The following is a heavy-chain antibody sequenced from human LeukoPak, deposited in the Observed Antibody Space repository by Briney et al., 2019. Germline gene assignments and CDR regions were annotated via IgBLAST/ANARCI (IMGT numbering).Heavy chain of an antibody. CDR1: GFTFSSYA. CDR3: AKIPPPVTMVRGVSFDY. Sequence: PGGSLRLSCAASGFTFSSYAMSWVRQAPGKGLEWVSAISGSGGSTYYADSVKGRFTISRDNSKNTLYLQMNSLRAEDTAVYYCAKIPPPVTMVRGVSFDYWGQGTLVTVSP. CDR2: ISGSGGST. D-gene: IGHD3-10*01. V-gene: IGHV3-23*01. J-gene: IGHJ4*02.